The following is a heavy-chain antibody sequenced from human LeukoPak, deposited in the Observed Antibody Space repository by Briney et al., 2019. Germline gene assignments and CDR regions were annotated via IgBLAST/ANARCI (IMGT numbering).Heavy chain of an antibody. D-gene: IGHD6-13*01. J-gene: IGHJ4*02. Sequence: PGGSLRLSCAASGFTFGNYWMSWVRQAPGKGLEGVANIKQDGSEKYYVDSVKGRFTISRDNAKSSLYLQMNSLRAEDTAVYYCARDWTWGQQLTEFDYWGQGTLVTVSS. CDR1: GFTFGNYW. CDR3: ARDWTWGQQLTEFDY. CDR2: IKQDGSEK. V-gene: IGHV3-7*01.